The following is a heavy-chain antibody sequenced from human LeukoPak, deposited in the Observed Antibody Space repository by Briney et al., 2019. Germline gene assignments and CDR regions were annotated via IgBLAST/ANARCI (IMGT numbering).Heavy chain of an antibody. CDR1: GFTFSSYA. CDR2: ISGSGGNT. J-gene: IGHJ5*02. V-gene: IGHV3-23*01. CDR3: AKTVPRYCGGDCYPAVNWFDP. D-gene: IGHD2-21*02. Sequence: PGGSLRLSCAASGFTFSSYAMSWVHQAPGKGLEWVSAISGSGGNTYYADSVKGRFTTSRDNSKNTLYLQMNSLRAEDTAVYYCAKTVPRYCGGDCYPAVNWFDPWGQGTLVTVSS.